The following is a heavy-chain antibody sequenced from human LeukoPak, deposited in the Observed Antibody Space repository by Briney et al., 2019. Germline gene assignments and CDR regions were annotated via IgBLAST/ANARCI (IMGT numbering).Heavy chain of an antibody. CDR2: ISYDGSNK. D-gene: IGHD3-22*01. Sequence: TGGSLSLSCAASGFTFSSYAMHWVRQAPGKGLEWVAVISYDGSNKYYADSVKDRFTISRDNSKNTLYLQMNSLRAEDTAVYYCARGLLYYDSSGWGQGTLVTVSS. CDR1: GFTFSSYA. V-gene: IGHV3-30-3*01. J-gene: IGHJ4*02. CDR3: ARGLLYYDSSG.